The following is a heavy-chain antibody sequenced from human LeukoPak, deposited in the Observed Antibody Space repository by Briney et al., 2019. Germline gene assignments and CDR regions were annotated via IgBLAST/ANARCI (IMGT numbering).Heavy chain of an antibody. CDR2: INHSGST. CDR3: ARGRWLRPVGY. Sequence: PSETLSLTCAVYGGSFSGYYWSWIRQPPGKGLEWIGEINHSGSTNYHPSLKSRVTISVDTSKNQFSLTLSSVPAADTAVYYCARGRWLRPVGYWGQGTLVTVSS. V-gene: IGHV4-34*01. J-gene: IGHJ4*02. CDR1: GGSFSGYY. D-gene: IGHD5-12*01.